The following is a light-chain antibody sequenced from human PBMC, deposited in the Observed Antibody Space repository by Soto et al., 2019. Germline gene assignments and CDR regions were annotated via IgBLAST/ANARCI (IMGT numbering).Light chain of an antibody. CDR3: QQANTFPPT. CDR1: QTITSW. V-gene: IGKV1-12*01. J-gene: IGKJ2*01. Sequence: DIQMTQSPSALSASVGDRVTITCRASQTITSWLAWYQQKPGKAPKLLIASSSTLEAGVPSRFSGSGSGTDFTLTISNLQSEDSATYYCQQANTFPPTFGQGTKLEI. CDR2: SSS.